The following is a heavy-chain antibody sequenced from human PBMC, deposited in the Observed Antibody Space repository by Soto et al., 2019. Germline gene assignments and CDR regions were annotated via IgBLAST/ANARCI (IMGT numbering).Heavy chain of an antibody. D-gene: IGHD1-20*01. CDR1: GGSISSSSYY. J-gene: IGHJ4*02. CDR3: ARFGITGTTF. V-gene: IGHV4-39*01. Sequence: SETLSLTCTVSGGSISSSSYYWGWIRQPPGKGLEWIGSIYYSGSTYYNPSLKSRVTISVDTSENQFSLKLSSVTAADTAVYYCARFGITGTTFWGQRTLVTVSS. CDR2: IYYSGST.